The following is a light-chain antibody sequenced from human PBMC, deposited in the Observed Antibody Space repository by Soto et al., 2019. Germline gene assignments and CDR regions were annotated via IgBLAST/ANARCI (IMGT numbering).Light chain of an antibody. J-gene: IGKJ2*01. CDR1: QSVSSN. V-gene: IGKV3-15*01. Sequence: EIVMTQSPATLSVSPGQRATLSCRASQSVSSNLAWYQQKPGQAPRLLIYGASTRATGIPARFSGSGSGTEFTLTLSSLQSEDFAVYYCQQYNNWPPKYTFGQGTKLEI. CDR3: QQYNNWPPKYT. CDR2: GAS.